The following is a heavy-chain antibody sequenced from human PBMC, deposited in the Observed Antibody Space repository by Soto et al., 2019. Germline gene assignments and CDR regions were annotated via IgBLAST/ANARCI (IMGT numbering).Heavy chain of an antibody. CDR2: ISYDGSNQ. CDR3: ARDGWYVEYYCDY. D-gene: IGHD6-19*01. CDR1: GFTFSSYA. Sequence: QVQLVESGGGVVQPGRSLRLSCAASGFTFSSYAMHWVRQAPGKGLEWVAVISYDGSNQYYADSVKGRFTISRDNSKNTLYLQMNSLRAEDTAVDYCARDGWYVEYYCDYWGQGTLVTVSS. J-gene: IGHJ4*02. V-gene: IGHV3-30-3*01.